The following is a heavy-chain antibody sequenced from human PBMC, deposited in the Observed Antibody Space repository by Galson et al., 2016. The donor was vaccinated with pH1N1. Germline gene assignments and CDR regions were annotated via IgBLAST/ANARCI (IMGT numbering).Heavy chain of an antibody. CDR2: IYQSGNT. Sequence: LSLTCAVSGYSITSGYYWGWIRQSPGKGLEWIGSIYQSGNTYVNPSLRSRVTISVDTSKNQFSLRLRSMTAADTAVYYCARHSHFALGGYGDFDVWGQGILVTVSS. CDR3: ARHSHFALGGYGDFDV. CDR1: GYSITSGYY. V-gene: IGHV4-38-2*01. D-gene: IGHD3-3*01. J-gene: IGHJ4*02.